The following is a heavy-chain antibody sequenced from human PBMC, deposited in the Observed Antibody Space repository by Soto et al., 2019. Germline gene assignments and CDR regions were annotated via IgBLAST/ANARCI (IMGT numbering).Heavy chain of an antibody. CDR2: ISYDGSNK. CDR1: GFTFSSYA. D-gene: IGHD1-26*01. Sequence: GGSLRLSCAASGFTFSSYAMHWVRQAPGKGLEWVAVISYDGSNKYYADSVKGRFTISRDNSKNTLYLQMNSLRAEDTAVYYCARGGSYYFDYWGQGTMVTVYS. CDR3: ARGGSYYFDY. V-gene: IGHV3-30-3*01. J-gene: IGHJ4*02.